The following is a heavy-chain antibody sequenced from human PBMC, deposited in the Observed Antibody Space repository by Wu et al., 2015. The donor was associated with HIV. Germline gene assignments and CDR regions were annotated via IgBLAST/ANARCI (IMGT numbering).Heavy chain of an antibody. V-gene: IGHV1-69-2*01. Sequence: VQSGRDVKRPGTTVKVSCRISGFKFIDYYISWVQQAPGKGLEWMGFVDPENGQTMYAAKFQDRVTITADASTDTAYMELRHLTSEDTAMYYCATSLEVSGFDYWGQGTLVTVSS. J-gene: IGHJ4*02. D-gene: IGHD1-1*01. CDR3: ATSLEVSGFDY. CDR2: VDPENGQT. CDR1: GFKFIDYY.